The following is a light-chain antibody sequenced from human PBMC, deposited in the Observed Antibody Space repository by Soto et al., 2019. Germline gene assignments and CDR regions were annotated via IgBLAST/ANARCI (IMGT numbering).Light chain of an antibody. Sequence: DIVVTQSPLSLPVTPGEPASISCRSSQSLLHSNGYNYLDWYLQKPGQSPQLLIYLGSNRASGVPDRFSGSGSGTDFTLKISRVEADDIGVYYCMQALQSWTFGQGTKVDIK. V-gene: IGKV2-28*01. J-gene: IGKJ1*01. CDR1: QSLLHSNGYNY. CDR3: MQALQSWT. CDR2: LGS.